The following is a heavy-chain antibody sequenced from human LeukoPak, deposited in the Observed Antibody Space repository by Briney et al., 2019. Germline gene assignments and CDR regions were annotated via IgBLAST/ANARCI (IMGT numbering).Heavy chain of an antibody. CDR3: AGAPACSSTSCHNWFDP. Sequence: SETLSLTCAVYGGSFSGYYWSWIRQPPGKGLEWIGEINHSGSTNYNPSLKSRVTISVDTSKNQFSLKLSSVTAADTAVYYCAGAPACSSTSCHNWFDPWGQGTLVTVSS. CDR2: INHSGST. J-gene: IGHJ5*02. CDR1: GGSFSGYY. D-gene: IGHD2-2*01. V-gene: IGHV4-34*01.